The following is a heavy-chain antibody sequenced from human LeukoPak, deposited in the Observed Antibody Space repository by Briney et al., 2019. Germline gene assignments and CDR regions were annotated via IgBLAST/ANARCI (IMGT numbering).Heavy chain of an antibody. D-gene: IGHD2-2*02. CDR2: IYSGGST. V-gene: IGHV3-66*04. CDR1: GFTVSSNY. Sequence: GGSLRLSCAASGFTVSSNYMSWVRQAPGKGLEWVSVIYSGGSTYYADSLKGRFTISRDNSKNTLYLQMNSLRAEDTAVYYCARHHRLYSINYYYYGMDVWGQGTTVTVSS. J-gene: IGHJ6*02. CDR3: ARHHRLYSINYYYYGMDV.